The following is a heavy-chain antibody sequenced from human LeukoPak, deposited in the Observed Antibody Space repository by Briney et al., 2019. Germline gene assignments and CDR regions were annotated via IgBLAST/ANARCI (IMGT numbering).Heavy chain of an antibody. CDR1: GYSISSGYY. D-gene: IGHD3-9*01. V-gene: IGHV4-38-2*02. Sequence: SETLSLTCTVSGYSISSGYYWGWIRQPPGKGLEWIGSIYHSGSTYYNPSLKSRVTISVDTSKNQFSLKLSSVTAADTAVYYCARDKGYYDILTGYFGYWGQGTLVTVSS. J-gene: IGHJ4*02. CDR3: ARDKGYYDILTGYFGY. CDR2: IYHSGST.